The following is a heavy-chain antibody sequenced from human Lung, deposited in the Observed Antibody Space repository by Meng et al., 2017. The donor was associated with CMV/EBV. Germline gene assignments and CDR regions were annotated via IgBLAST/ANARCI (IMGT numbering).Heavy chain of an antibody. Sequence: GGSLLLXCAASLFSFLPFTMGWVRQAPGKGLEWVSTFDVNGGATFYSDSVKGRFTISRDTSENTLYLQMNSLRVDDTALYYCAKGVTSGAPYRAFDLLGQGTKVT. J-gene: IGHJ3*01. D-gene: IGHD2-15*01. CDR3: AKGVTSGAPYRAFDL. V-gene: IGHV3-23*01. CDR1: LFSFLPFT. CDR2: FDVNGGAT.